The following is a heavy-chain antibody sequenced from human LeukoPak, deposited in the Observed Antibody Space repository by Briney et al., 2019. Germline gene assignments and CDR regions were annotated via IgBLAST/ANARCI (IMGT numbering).Heavy chain of an antibody. V-gene: IGHV1-46*01. CDR3: ARDVQYRL. J-gene: IGHJ4*02. CDR2: INPSGGST. Sequence: GASVKVSCTASGYTFTSYYMHWGRQAPGEGREGWGMINPSGGSTRHAQRCQGRVIVTRDTSTSTVYMELSSLRSEDTAVYYCARDVQYRLWGQGTLVTVSS. D-gene: IGHD3-16*02. CDR1: GYTFTSYY.